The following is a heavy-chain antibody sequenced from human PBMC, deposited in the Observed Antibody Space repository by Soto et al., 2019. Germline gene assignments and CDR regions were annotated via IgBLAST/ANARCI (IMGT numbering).Heavy chain of an antibody. CDR1: GYTFTSYD. Sequence: ASVKVSCKASGYTFTSYDINWVRQATGQGLEWMGWMNPNSGNTGYAQKFQGRVTMTRNTSISTAYMELSSLRSEDTAVYYCARGRFLEWLLSDYYYYGMDVWGQGTTVTVS. D-gene: IGHD3-3*01. CDR3: ARGRFLEWLLSDYYYYGMDV. V-gene: IGHV1-8*01. J-gene: IGHJ6*02. CDR2: MNPNSGNT.